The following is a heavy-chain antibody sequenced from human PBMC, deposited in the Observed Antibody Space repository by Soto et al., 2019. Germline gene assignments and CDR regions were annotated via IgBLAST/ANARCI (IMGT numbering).Heavy chain of an antibody. Sequence: QGQLVQSGAEVKKPGASVKVSCKASGYTFTSYAMHWVRQAPGQRLEWMGWINAGNGNTKYSQNFQGRVTITRDTSASTAYMELSSLRSEDTALYYCARGGSLYWYFDLWGRGTLVTVSS. V-gene: IGHV1-3*01. CDR3: ARGGSLYWYFDL. CDR2: INAGNGNT. J-gene: IGHJ2*01. CDR1: GYTFTSYA. D-gene: IGHD1-26*01.